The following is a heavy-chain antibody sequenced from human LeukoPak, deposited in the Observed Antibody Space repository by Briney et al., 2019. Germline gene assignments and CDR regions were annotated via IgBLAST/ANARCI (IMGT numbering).Heavy chain of an antibody. J-gene: IGHJ4*02. CDR1: GFTFSTFA. D-gene: IGHD6-19*01. CDR3: AKQRSGQWLVFDD. Sequence: GGSLRLSCEASGFTFSTFAMIWVRQPPGEGLEWVSSIFPSGGEIHYADSVKGRFTISRDNSKNTLYLQMNSLRAEDTAVYYCAKQRSGQWLVFDDWGQGTLVTVSS. V-gene: IGHV3-23*01. CDR2: IFPSGGEI.